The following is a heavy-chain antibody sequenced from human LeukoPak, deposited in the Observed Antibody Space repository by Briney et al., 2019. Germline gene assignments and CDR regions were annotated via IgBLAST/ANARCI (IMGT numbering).Heavy chain of an antibody. CDR3: AKEITILGNCMDV. CDR1: GFTFSTFA. Sequence: GGSLRLSCAASGFTFSTFAMIWVRQPPGKGLEWVSSIFPSGGEIHYADSVRGRFTISRDNSKSTLSLQMNSLRAEDTAVYYCAKEITILGNCMDVWGKGTTVTVSS. D-gene: IGHD3-3*01. CDR2: IFPSGGEI. V-gene: IGHV3-23*01. J-gene: IGHJ6*03.